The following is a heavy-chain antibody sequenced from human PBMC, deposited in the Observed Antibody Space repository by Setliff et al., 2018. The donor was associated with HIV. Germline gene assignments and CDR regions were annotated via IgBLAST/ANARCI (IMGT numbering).Heavy chain of an antibody. J-gene: IGHJ6*02. CDR1: GFTFSNAW. Sequence: PGGSLRLSCAASGFTFSNAWMSWVRQAPGKGLEWVGRIKSKTDGGTTDYAAPVKGRFTISRDDSKNTPYLQMNSLKTEDTAVYYCTTRYYGSGSRPYYYYGMDVWGQGTTVTVSS. CDR2: IKSKTDGGTT. D-gene: IGHD3-10*01. CDR3: TTRYYGSGSRPYYYYGMDV. V-gene: IGHV3-15*01.